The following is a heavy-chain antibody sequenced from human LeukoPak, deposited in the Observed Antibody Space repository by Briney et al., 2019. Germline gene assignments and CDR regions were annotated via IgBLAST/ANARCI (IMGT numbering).Heavy chain of an antibody. CDR3: ATYSGYDAFDI. Sequence: GASVKVSCKASGYTFTSYGINWVRQAPGQGLEWMGWISAYNGNTNYAQKLQGRVTMTTDTSTSTAYVELRSLRSDGTAVYYCATYSGYDAFDIWGQGTMVTVSS. V-gene: IGHV1-18*01. J-gene: IGHJ3*02. D-gene: IGHD5-12*01. CDR1: GYTFTSYG. CDR2: ISAYNGNT.